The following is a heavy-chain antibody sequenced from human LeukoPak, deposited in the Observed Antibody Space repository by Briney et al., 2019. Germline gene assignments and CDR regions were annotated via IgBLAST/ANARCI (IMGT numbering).Heavy chain of an antibody. CDR3: SRGPHWDPHFDF. CDR2: INPNRGGT. J-gene: IGHJ4*02. D-gene: IGHD7-27*01. Sequence: GASVKVSCKASGYSFTAYYMHWVRQAPGQGLEWMGWINPNRGGTNYAQKFQGRVIMTWDTSISTASMELSRLRSDDTAVYYCSRGPHWDPHFDFWGQGTLVTVSS. V-gene: IGHV1-2*02. CDR1: GYSFTAYY.